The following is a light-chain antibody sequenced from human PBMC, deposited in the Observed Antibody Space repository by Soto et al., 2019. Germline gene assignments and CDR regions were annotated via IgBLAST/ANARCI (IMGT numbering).Light chain of an antibody. CDR1: SGHSNYA. CDR3: QSWGTGSAIVV. V-gene: IGLV4-69*01. J-gene: IGLJ7*01. CDR2: VNSGGSH. Sequence: QLVLTQSPSASAFLGASVKLTCTLSSGHSNYAIAWHQQQPEKGPRYLMKVNSGGSHIKGDGIPDRFSGSSSGAERYLFISSLQSEDEADYYCQSWGTGSAIVVFGGGTQLTVL.